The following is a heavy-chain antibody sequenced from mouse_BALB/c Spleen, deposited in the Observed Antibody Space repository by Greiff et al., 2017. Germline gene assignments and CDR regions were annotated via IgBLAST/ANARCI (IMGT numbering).Heavy chain of an antibody. CDR2: ISSGSSTI. CDR3: ARNWDVGGFAY. V-gene: IGHV5-17*02. Sequence: EVQVVESGGGLVQPGGSRKLSCAASGFTFSSFGMHWVRQAPEKGLEWVAYISSGSSTIYYADTVKGRFTISRDNPKNTLFLQMTSLRSEDTAMYYCARNWDVGGFAYWGQGTLVTVSA. D-gene: IGHD4-1*01. CDR1: GFTFSSFG. J-gene: IGHJ3*01.